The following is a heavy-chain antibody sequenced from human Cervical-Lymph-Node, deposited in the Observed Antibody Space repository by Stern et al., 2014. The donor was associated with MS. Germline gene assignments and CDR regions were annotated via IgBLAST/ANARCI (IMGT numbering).Heavy chain of an antibody. CDR2: IYWDDDK. J-gene: IGHJ3*02. CDR3: AHRLEDGYSFPSAFDI. CDR1: GFSLSTSGVG. V-gene: IGHV2-5*02. D-gene: IGHD5-24*01. Sequence: ESGPTLVKPTQTLTLTCTFSGFSLSTSGVGVGWILQPPGKALEWLALIYWDDDKRYSPSLKSRLTITKDTSKNQVVLTMTNMDPVDTATYYCAHRLEDGYSFPSAFDIWGQGTMVTVSS.